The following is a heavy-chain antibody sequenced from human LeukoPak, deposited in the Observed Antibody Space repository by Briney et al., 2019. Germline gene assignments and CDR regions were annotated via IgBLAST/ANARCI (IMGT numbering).Heavy chain of an antibody. CDR3: ARDRSWGYIDAFNI. Sequence: ASVKVSCKASGYTFTTYGISWVRQAPEKGLEWMGWISVYNGKTNYAQNLQGRVTMTTYTSTNKAYMELRSLRSDDTAVYYCARDRSWGYIDAFNIWGQGTMVTVSS. V-gene: IGHV1-18*01. CDR2: ISVYNGKT. D-gene: IGHD5-24*01. J-gene: IGHJ3*02. CDR1: GYTFTTYG.